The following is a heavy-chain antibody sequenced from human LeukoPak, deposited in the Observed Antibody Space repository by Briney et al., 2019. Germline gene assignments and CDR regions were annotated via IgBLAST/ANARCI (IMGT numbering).Heavy chain of an antibody. D-gene: IGHD5-18*01. J-gene: IGHJ6*02. V-gene: IGHV4-4*02. CDR2: IYHSGST. CDR3: ARGTAPLFYGMDV. Sequence: SETLSLTCAVSGGSLSSSSRYCWTWVRQRPGKGLEWIGAIYHSGSTNYNPSLKSRVTMLLDKSKNQFSLKLSSVTAADTAVYYCARGTAPLFYGMDVWGQGTTVTVSS. CDR1: GGSLSSSSRYC.